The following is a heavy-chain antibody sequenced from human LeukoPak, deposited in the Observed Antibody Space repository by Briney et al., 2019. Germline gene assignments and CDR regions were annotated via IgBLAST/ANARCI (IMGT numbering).Heavy chain of an antibody. CDR3: VRDWDHFDFDS. D-gene: IGHD1-26*01. V-gene: IGHV3-74*01. J-gene: IGHJ5*01. Sequence: HPGGSLRLSCAAPGFTFRNYWMHWIRQAPGKGLVWVSRIKGDGSHTIYADSVKGRFTISRDNAKNTLYLQMKSLRVEDTALYYCVRDWDHFDFDSWGQGTLVTVSS. CDR2: IKGDGSHT. CDR1: GFTFRNYW.